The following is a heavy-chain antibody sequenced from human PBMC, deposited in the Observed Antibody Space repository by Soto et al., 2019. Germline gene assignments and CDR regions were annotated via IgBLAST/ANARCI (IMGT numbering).Heavy chain of an antibody. V-gene: IGHV1-18*01. J-gene: IGHJ4*02. CDR2: ISAYNGNT. Sequence: ASVKVSCKASGYTFTSYGISWVRQAPGQGLEWMGWISAYNGNTNYAQELQGRVTMTTDTSTSTAYMELRSLRSDDTAVYYCARPRRSGYELLYWGQGTLVTVSS. CDR3: ARPRRSGYELLY. CDR1: GYTFTSYG. D-gene: IGHD5-12*01.